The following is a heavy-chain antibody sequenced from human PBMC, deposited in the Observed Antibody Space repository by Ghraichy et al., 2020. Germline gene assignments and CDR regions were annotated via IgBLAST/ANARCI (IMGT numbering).Heavy chain of an antibody. J-gene: IGHJ6*02. Sequence: ASVKVSCKASGYTFTSYGISWVRQAPGQGLEWMGWISAYNGNTNYAQKLQGRVTMTTDTSTSTAYMELRSLRSDDTAVYYCARDFGLAPFYYYYGMDVWGQGTTVTVSS. CDR2: ISAYNGNT. D-gene: IGHD3-16*01. CDR1: GYTFTSYG. CDR3: ARDFGLAPFYYYYGMDV. V-gene: IGHV1-18*01.